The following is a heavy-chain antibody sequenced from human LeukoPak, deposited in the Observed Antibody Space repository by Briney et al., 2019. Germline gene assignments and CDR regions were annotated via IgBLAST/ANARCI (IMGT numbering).Heavy chain of an antibody. V-gene: IGHV3-48*04. J-gene: IGHJ6*04. CDR1: GFTFSSYS. CDR3: ALVVPAWMDV. D-gene: IGHD2-2*01. CDR2: ISSSSSTI. Sequence: GGSLRLSCAASGFTFSSYSMSWVRQAPGKGLEWVSYISSSSSTIYYADSVKGRFTISRVNAKNSLYLQMNSLRAEDTAVYYCALVVPAWMDVWGKGTTVTVSS.